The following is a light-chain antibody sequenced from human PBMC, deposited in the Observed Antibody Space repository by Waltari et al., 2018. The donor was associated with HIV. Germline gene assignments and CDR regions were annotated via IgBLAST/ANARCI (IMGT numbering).Light chain of an antibody. CDR3: QQSYSTSWT. J-gene: IGKJ1*01. CDR2: AAS. Sequence: DIQMTQSPSSLSASVGDRVNITCRASQDIGNYLNWYQQKPGRAPKVLIYAASSLQSGVSSRFSGSRSGTDFTLTISSLQPEDFATYYCQQSYSTSWTFGPGTKVEI. CDR1: QDIGNY. V-gene: IGKV1-39*01.